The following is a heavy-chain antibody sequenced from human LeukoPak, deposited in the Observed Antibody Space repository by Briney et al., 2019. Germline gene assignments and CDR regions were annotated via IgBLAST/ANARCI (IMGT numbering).Heavy chain of an antibody. Sequence: GGSLRLSCAASGFTFSSYAMSWVRQAPGKGLEWVSAISGSGGSTYYADSVKGRFTISRDNSKNTLYLQMNSLRAEDTAVYYCAKDSRYSGRYYPLLLDYWGQGTLVTVSS. CDR3: AKDSRYSGRYYPLLLDY. CDR1: GFTFSSYA. J-gene: IGHJ4*02. V-gene: IGHV3-23*01. D-gene: IGHD1-26*01. CDR2: ISGSGGST.